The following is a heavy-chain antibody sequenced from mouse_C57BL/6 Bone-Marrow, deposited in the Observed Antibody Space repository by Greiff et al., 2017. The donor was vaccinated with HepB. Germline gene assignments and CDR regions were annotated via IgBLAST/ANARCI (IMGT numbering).Heavy chain of an antibody. Sequence: QVQLQQSGAELVKPGASVKMSCKASGYTFTSYWITWVKQRPGQGLEWIGDIYPGSGSTNYNEKFKSKATLTVDTSSSTAYMQLSSLTSEDSAVYYCARGTGTRAMDYWGQGTSVTVSS. J-gene: IGHJ4*01. D-gene: IGHD4-1*01. CDR1: GYTFTSYW. V-gene: IGHV1-55*01. CDR3: ARGTGTRAMDY. CDR2: IYPGSGST.